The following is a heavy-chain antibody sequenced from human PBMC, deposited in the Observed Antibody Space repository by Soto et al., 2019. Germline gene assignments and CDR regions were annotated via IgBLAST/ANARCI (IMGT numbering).Heavy chain of an antibody. CDR2: ISYDGSNK. D-gene: IGHD6-6*01. CDR3: VRGSLAGRPLVGAFDY. CDR1: GFTFRTYA. J-gene: IGHJ4*02. Sequence: QVQLVESGGGVVQPGRSLRLSCAASGFTFRTYAMHWVRQAPGKGLEWVAVISYDGSNKYYADSVKGRFTISRDDSKSTLYLQMNSLRAEDTAVDDCVRGSLAGRPLVGAFDYWGQGTLVTVSS. V-gene: IGHV3-30-3*01.